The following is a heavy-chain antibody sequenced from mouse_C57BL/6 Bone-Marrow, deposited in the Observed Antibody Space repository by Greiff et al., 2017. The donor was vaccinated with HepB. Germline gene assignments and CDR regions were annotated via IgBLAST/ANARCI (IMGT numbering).Heavy chain of an antibody. CDR1: GFTFSTSG. CDR2: INTGGTYT. D-gene: IGHD2-14*01. J-gene: IGHJ2*01. V-gene: IGHV5-6*01. Sequence: EVQLVESGGDLVKPGGSLKLSCVASGFTFSTSGMSWVRQTPDKRLEWVATINTGGTYTYYPDSLKGRFTISKDTAKDTLFLQMSSLKSEDTAIYYCVRDRFDYYFDFWGQGTTLTVSS. CDR3: VRDRFDYYFDF.